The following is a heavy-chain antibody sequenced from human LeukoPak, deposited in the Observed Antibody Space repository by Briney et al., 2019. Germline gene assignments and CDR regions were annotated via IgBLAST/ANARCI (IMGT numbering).Heavy chain of an antibody. CDR2: IKQDGSEK. D-gene: IGHD2-21*01. V-gene: IGHV3-7*01. Sequence: GGSLRLSCAASGFTFSSYWMSWVRQAPGKGLEWVANIKQDGSEKYYVDSVKGRFTISRDNAKSSLYLQMNSLRAEDTAVYYCARVGYCGGDCYPLFDYWGQGTLVTVSS. CDR1: GFTFSSYW. CDR3: ARVGYCGGDCYPLFDY. J-gene: IGHJ4*02.